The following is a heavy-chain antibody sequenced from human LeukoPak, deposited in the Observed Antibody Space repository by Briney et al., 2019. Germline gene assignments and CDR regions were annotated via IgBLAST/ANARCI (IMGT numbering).Heavy chain of an antibody. CDR2: ISSSSSYI. D-gene: IGHD3-3*01. J-gene: IGHJ3*02. CDR3: ARNWVYCDFWSAPDDAFDI. CDR1: GFTFSSYS. Sequence: GGSLRLSCAASGFTFSSYSMNWVRQAPGKGLEWVSSISSSSSYIYYADSVKGRFTISRDNAKNSLYLQMNSLRAEDTAVYYCARNWVYCDFWSAPDDAFDIWGQGTMVTVSS. V-gene: IGHV3-21*01.